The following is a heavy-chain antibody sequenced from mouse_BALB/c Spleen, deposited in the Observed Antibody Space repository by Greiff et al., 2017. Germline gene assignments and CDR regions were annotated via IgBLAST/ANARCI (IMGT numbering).Heavy chain of an antibody. V-gene: IGHV1S81*02. CDR1: GYTFTSYW. D-gene: IGHD2-4*01. J-gene: IGHJ4*01. CDR2: INPSNGRT. Sequence: QGQLQQPGAELVKPGASVKLSCKASGYTFTSYWMHWVKQRPGQGLEWIGEINPSNGRTNYNEKFKSKATLTVDKSSSTAYMQLSSLTSEDSAVYYCARKGLYYDYDALYAMDYWGQGTSVTVSS. CDR3: ARKGLYYDYDALYAMDY.